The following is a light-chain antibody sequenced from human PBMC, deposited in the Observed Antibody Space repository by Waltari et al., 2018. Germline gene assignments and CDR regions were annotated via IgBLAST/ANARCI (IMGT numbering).Light chain of an antibody. CDR3: QQYDSSPLT. Sequence: EIVLTQSPGTLSFSSGERATLSCRASQTVRTTYLAWYQQKPGQAPTLLIYGASSRATGIPDRFSGSGSGTDFSLTISSLEPEDFAVYYCQQYDSSPLTFGGGTKVEIK. CDR2: GAS. CDR1: QTVRTTY. J-gene: IGKJ4*01. V-gene: IGKV3-20*01.